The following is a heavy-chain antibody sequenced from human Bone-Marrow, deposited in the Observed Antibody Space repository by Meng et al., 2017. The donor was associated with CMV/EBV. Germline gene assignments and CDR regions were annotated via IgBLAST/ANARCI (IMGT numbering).Heavy chain of an antibody. J-gene: IGHJ6*02. V-gene: IGHV4-59*01. CDR2: IYHSGST. CDR1: RGSISDYY. Sequence: GSLRLSCTVSRGSISDYYWTWIRQPPGKGLEWIGYIYHSGSTYYNPSLKSRVTISVDTSKNQFSLKLSSVTAADTAVYYCARDATYYDFWSGYYEYYYYGMDVWGQGTTVTGSS. CDR3: ARDATYYDFWSGYYEYYYYGMDV. D-gene: IGHD3-3*01.